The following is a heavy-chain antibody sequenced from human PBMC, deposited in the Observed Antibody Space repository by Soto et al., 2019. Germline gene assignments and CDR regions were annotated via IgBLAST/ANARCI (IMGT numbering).Heavy chain of an antibody. CDR2: ISAYNGNT. V-gene: IGHV1-18*01. CDR1: GYTFTSYG. CDR3: ARVSWSTMVRGVIPTVDY. Sequence: ASVKVSCKASGYTFTSYGISWVRQAPGQGLEWMGWISAYNGNTNYAQKLQGRVTMTTDTSTSTAYMELRSLRSDDTAVYYCARVSWSTMVRGVIPTVDYWGQGTLVTVPQ. D-gene: IGHD3-10*01. J-gene: IGHJ4*02.